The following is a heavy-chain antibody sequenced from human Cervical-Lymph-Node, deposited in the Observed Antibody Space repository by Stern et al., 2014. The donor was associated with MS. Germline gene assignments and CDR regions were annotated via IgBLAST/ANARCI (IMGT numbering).Heavy chain of an antibody. V-gene: IGHV2-5*02. D-gene: IGHD6-13*01. Sequence: QVTLKESGPTLVKPTQTLTLTCTFSGFSLSSSGVGVGWIRQATGKAMEWLALIYWDDDERYSPALSSRLTITKDTSTNQVVLTMTDMDPEDTGTYYCAREIAAVVPFDYWGQGTRVTVSS. CDR2: IYWDDDE. CDR3: AREIAAVVPFDY. J-gene: IGHJ4*02. CDR1: GFSLSSSGVG.